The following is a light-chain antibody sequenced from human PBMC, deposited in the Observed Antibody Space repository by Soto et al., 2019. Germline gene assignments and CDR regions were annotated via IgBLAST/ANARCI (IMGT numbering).Light chain of an antibody. V-gene: IGKV1-5*03. CDR1: QSINSW. CDR3: QQYNNFPWT. Sequence: DIQMTQSPSTLSASVGDRVTITCRASQSINSWLAWYQQEPGKVPKLMIFMASSLQSGVPSRFSGSESGTEFTLTISGLQPDDFATYYCQQYNNFPWTFGQGTRVEIK. CDR2: MAS. J-gene: IGKJ1*01.